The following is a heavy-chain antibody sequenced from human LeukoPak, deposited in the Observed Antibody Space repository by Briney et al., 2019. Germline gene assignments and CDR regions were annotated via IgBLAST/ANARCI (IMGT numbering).Heavy chain of an antibody. D-gene: IGHD3-10*01. CDR2: IYGGGST. V-gene: IGHV3-66*02. J-gene: IGHJ5*02. CDR3: ARRITDWLDP. Sequence: PGGSLRLSSAASGFTVSNNYMTWVRQAPGKGLEWVSLIYGGGSTYYADSVKGRFTISRDDSENTLYLQMNSLRVEDTAVYYCARRITDWLDPWGQGTLVTVSS. CDR1: GFTVSNNY.